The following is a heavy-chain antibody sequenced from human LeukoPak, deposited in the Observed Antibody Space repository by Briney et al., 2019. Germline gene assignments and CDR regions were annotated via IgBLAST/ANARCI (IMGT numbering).Heavy chain of an antibody. CDR2: INHSGNVN. D-gene: IGHD3-16*01. CDR3: ARGGGLDV. J-gene: IGHJ6*02. Sequence: GGSLRLSCAASGFTFSSYAMNWVRQAPGKGLEWVASINHSGNVNYYVDSVKGRFTISRDNAKNSLYLQMSNLRAEDTAVYFCARGGGLDVWGQGATVTVSS. V-gene: IGHV3-7*03. CDR1: GFTFSSYA.